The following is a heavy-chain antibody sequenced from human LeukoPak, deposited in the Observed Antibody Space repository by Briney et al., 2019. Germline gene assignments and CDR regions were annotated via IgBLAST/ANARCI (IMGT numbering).Heavy chain of an antibody. D-gene: IGHD4-23*01. V-gene: IGHV4-34*01. CDR3: ARDPTTVVTTPYYFDD. J-gene: IGHJ4*02. CDR2: INHSGST. Sequence: PSETLSLTCAVSRGSFIGYHWNWIRQPPGKGLEWIGEINHSGSTNYNPSLKSRVTISVDTSKNQFSLKLRSVTAADTAVYYCARDPTTVVTTPYYFDDWGQGTLVTVSS. CDR1: RGSFIGYH.